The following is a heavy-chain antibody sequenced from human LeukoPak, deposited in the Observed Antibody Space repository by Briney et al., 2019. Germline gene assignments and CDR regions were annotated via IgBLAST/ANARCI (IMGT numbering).Heavy chain of an antibody. CDR1: GVTFSSYG. J-gene: IGHJ1*01. CDR3: AKDFRARGYFDWLFQH. CDR2: ISYDGSNK. Sequence: PGRSLRLSCAASGVTFSSYGMHWVRQAPGKGLDWEAVISYDGSNKYYADSVKGRFTISRDNSKNTLYLQMNSLRAEGTAVYYCAKDFRARGYFDWLFQHWGQGTLVTVSS. D-gene: IGHD3-9*01. V-gene: IGHV3-30*18.